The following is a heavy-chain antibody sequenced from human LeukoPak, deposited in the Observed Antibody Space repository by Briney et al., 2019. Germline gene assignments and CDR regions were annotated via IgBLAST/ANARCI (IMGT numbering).Heavy chain of an antibody. CDR3: ARVDIAVVPSAMFDY. V-gene: IGHV4-39*01. Sequence: SETLSLTCTVSGGSISSSSYYWGWIRQPPGKGLEWIGSIYYSGNTYYNPSLESRVTISVDTSKNQFSLKVSLVTAEDTAVYYCARVDIAVVPSAMFDYWGQGTLVTVSS. CDR2: IYYSGNT. D-gene: IGHD2-2*03. J-gene: IGHJ4*02. CDR1: GGSISSSSYY.